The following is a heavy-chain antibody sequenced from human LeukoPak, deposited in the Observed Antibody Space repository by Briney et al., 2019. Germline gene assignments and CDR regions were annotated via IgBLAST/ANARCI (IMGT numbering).Heavy chain of an antibody. CDR1: GFTFNNYG. J-gene: IGHJ4*02. Sequence: GGSLRLSCVASGFTFNNYGMHWVRQAPGKGLEWVTFIRYDGYNKDFADSVTGRFIISRDNSKNTVYLQMNSLRTDDTAVYYCAKSTGDYWGQGTLVTVSS. V-gene: IGHV3-30*02. CDR2: IRYDGYNK. CDR3: AKSTGDY. D-gene: IGHD1-14*01.